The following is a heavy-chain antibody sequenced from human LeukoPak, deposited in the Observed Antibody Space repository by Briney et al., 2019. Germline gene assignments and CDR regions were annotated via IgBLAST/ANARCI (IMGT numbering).Heavy chain of an antibody. V-gene: IGHV3-30*02. D-gene: IGHD2-15*01. CDR1: GFTFSNYG. Sequence: PGGSLRLSCAASGFTFSNYGMHWVRQAPGKGLEWAAFIRNDGSIKYYADSVKGRFTISRDNSKNTLYLQMNSLRAEDTAVYYCARDPRESSLYAFDIWGQGTMVTVSS. CDR2: IRNDGSIK. CDR3: ARDPRESSLYAFDI. J-gene: IGHJ3*02.